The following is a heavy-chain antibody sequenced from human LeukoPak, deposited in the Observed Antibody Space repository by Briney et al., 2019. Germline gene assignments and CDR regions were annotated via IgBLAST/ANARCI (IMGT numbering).Heavy chain of an antibody. Sequence: GASLKVSCKASGYGFTSYGISWRRQGPGQGLEWMGWINTANGDTKYAQTLQDRVTLPTDTPTNTASMELRSLRAEDTALYYCAKGGGQWLVYFDYWGQGTLVTVSS. CDR3: AKGGGQWLVYFDY. J-gene: IGHJ4*02. CDR2: INTANGDT. V-gene: IGHV1-18*01. CDR1: GYGFTSYG. D-gene: IGHD6-19*01.